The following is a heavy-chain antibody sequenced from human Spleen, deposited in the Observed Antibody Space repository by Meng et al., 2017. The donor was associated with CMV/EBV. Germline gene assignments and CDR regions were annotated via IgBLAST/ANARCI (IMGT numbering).Heavy chain of an antibody. J-gene: IGHJ4*02. CDR1: GYTFTSYG. Sequence: QVQPGQSGAEVKKPGASVKVSCKASGYTFTSYGISWVRQAPGQGLEWMGWISAYNGNTNYAQKLQGRVTMTTDTSTSTAYMELRSLRSDDTAVYYCARDFPYAVVVTMGSPHFDYWGQGTLVTVSS. V-gene: IGHV1-18*01. D-gene: IGHD3-22*01. CDR2: ISAYNGNT. CDR3: ARDFPYAVVVTMGSPHFDY.